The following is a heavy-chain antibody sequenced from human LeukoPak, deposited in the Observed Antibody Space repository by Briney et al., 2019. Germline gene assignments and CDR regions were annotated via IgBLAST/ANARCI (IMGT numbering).Heavy chain of an antibody. V-gene: IGHV4-59*01. Sequence: PSETLSLTCTVSGGSISSYYWSWIRQPPGKGLEWLGYIYYSGSTNYNPSLKSRVTISVDTSKNQFSLKLSSVTAADTAVYYCARDGYDSSGYYGYYFDYWGQGTLVTVSS. CDR2: IYYSGST. CDR3: ARDGYDSSGYYGYYFDY. CDR1: GGSISSYY. J-gene: IGHJ4*02. D-gene: IGHD3-22*01.